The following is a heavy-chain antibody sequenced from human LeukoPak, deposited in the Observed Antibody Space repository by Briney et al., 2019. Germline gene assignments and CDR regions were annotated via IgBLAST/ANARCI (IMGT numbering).Heavy chain of an antibody. CDR3: ARQYTIFGVVTSYYGMDV. V-gene: IGHV5-51*01. CDR2: IYPGDSDT. Sequence: GESLKISCKGSGYSFTSYWIGWVRQMPGKGLEWMGIIYPGDSDTRYSPSFQGQVTISADKSISTAYLQWSSLKASDTAMYYCARQYTIFGVVTSYYGMDVWGQGTTVTVSS. D-gene: IGHD3-3*01. CDR1: GYSFTSYW. J-gene: IGHJ6*02.